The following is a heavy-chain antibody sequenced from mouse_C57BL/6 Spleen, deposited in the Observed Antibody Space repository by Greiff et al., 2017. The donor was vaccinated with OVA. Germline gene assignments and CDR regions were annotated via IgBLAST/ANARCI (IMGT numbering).Heavy chain of an antibody. CDR3: TREGTTVEFGFAY. D-gene: IGHD1-1*01. V-gene: IGHV1-5*01. Sequence: EVKVVESGTVLARPGASVKMSCKTSGYTFTSYWMHWVKQRPGQGLEWIGAIYPGNSDTSYNQKFKGKAKLTAVTSASTAYMELSSLTNEDSAVYYCTREGTTVEFGFAYWGQGTLVTVSA. J-gene: IGHJ3*01. CDR2: IYPGNSDT. CDR1: GYTFTSYW.